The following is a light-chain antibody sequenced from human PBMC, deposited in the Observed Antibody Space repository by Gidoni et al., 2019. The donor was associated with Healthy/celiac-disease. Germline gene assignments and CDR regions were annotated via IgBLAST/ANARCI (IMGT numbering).Light chain of an antibody. CDR2: DAS. V-gene: IGKV3-11*01. CDR1: QSVSSH. Sequence: EIVLTQSPATLSLSPGESATLSCRASQSVSSHLAWYQQKPGQAPRLLIYDASNRATGIPARFSGSGSGTDFTLTISSLEPGDFAVYYCQQRSNWRFTFGPGTKVDIK. CDR3: QQRSNWRFT. J-gene: IGKJ3*01.